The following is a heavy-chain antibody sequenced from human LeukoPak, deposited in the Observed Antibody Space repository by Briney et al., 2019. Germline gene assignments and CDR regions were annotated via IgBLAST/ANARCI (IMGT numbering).Heavy chain of an antibody. Sequence: PSETLSLTCTVSGYSISSGYYWGWIRQPPGKGLEWIGSIYHSGSTYYNPSLKSRVTMSVDTSKNQFSLKLSSVTAADTAVYYCARDKQDYSSGWANDAFDIWGQGTMVTVSS. V-gene: IGHV4-38-2*02. CDR3: ARDKQDYSSGWANDAFDI. D-gene: IGHD6-19*01. J-gene: IGHJ3*02. CDR1: GYSISSGYY. CDR2: IYHSGST.